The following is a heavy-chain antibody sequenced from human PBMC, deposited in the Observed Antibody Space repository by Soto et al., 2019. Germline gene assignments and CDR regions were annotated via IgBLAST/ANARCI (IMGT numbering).Heavy chain of an antibody. Sequence: PGGSLRLSCAASGFTFSSYAMSWVRQAPGKGLEWVSAISGSGGSTYYADSVKGRFTISRDNSKNTLYLQMNSLRAEDTAVYYCAKDLAARDTWGAYYYYGMDVWGQGTTVTVSS. V-gene: IGHV3-23*01. CDR3: AKDLAARDTWGAYYYYGMDV. CDR1: GFTFSSYA. J-gene: IGHJ6*02. CDR2: ISGSGGST. D-gene: IGHD6-6*01.